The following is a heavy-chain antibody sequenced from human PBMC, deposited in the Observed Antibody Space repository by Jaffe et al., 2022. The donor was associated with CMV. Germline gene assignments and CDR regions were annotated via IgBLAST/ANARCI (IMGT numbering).Heavy chain of an antibody. CDR1: GFTFSSYS. D-gene: IGHD3-10*01. J-gene: IGHJ4*02. CDR2: ISSSSSTI. V-gene: IGHV3-48*02. Sequence: EVQLVESGGGLVQPGGSLRLSCAASGFTFSSYSMNWVRQAPGKGLEWVSYISSSSSTIYYADSVKGRFTISRDNAKNSLYLQMNSLRDEDTAVYYCARGSLRYGSGSSRPRGGYFDYWGQGTLVTVSS. CDR3: ARGSLRYGSGSSRPRGGYFDY.